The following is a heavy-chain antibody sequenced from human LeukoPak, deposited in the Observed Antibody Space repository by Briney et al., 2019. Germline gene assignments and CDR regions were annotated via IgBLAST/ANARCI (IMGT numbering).Heavy chain of an antibody. D-gene: IGHD2-15*01. CDR3: ARGLGYCSGGSCLDY. J-gene: IGHJ4*02. V-gene: IGHV3-30*01. CDR2: ISYDGSNK. CDR1: GFTFSSYA. Sequence: GGSLRLSCAASGFTFSSYAMHWVRQAPGKGLEWVAVISYDGSNKYYADSVKGRFTISRDNSKNTLYLQMNSLRAEDTAVYYCARGLGYCSGGSCLDYWGQGTLVTVSS.